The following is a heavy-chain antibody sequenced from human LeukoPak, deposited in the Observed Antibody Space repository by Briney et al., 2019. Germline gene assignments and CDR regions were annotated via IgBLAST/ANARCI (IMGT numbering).Heavy chain of an antibody. Sequence: ASVKVSCTASGYTFTSYDINWVRQATGQGLEWMGLMNPNRGNTDYAQKFQGRVTMTRNTSITTAYMELSSVRSEDTDVYYCARGNWFDPWGQGTLVIVSS. CDR2: MNPNRGNT. J-gene: IGHJ5*02. V-gene: IGHV1-8*01. CDR1: GYTFTSYD. CDR3: ARGNWFDP.